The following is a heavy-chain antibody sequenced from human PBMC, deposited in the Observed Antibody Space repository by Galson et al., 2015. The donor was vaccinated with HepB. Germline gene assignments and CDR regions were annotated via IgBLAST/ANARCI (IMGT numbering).Heavy chain of an antibody. D-gene: IGHD2-15*01. J-gene: IGHJ4*02. CDR2: ITPYNDGR. Sequence: AVKVSCKTSGYTFISHGISCGRQAPGQRLEWMGWITPYNDGRHYAERFQGKVTITTDPSTSTVYMDLTSLRSDDAAVYSCARDRPFPISCQITGYWGQGTLLPVTS. V-gene: IGHV1-18*04. CDR1: GYTFISHG. CDR3: ARDRPFPISCQITGY.